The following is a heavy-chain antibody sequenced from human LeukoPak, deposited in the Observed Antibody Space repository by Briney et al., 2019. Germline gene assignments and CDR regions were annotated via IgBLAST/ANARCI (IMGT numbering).Heavy chain of an antibody. Sequence: GGSLRLSCAASGFTFSSYAMTWVRQAPGKGLEWVSGISGSGGGTFYADSVKGRFTISRDNSKNTLYLQMNSLRAEDTALYYRARIPIVGAYNWFDPWGQGTLVTVSS. D-gene: IGHD1-26*01. CDR3: ARIPIVGAYNWFDP. J-gene: IGHJ5*02. V-gene: IGHV3-23*01. CDR2: ISGSGGGT. CDR1: GFTFSSYA.